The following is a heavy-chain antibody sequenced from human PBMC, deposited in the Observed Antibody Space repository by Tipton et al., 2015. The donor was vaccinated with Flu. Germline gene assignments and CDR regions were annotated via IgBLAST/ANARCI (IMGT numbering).Heavy chain of an antibody. CDR3: ATGYGGYSVDN. CDR1: GATFNKYA. CDR2: VIPFAAIT. D-gene: IGHD4-23*01. V-gene: IGHV1-69*09. Sequence: QLVQSGAEVKKPGSSVKVSCKTSGATFNKYAFNWIRQAPGQGLEWMGRVIPFAAITNYAQKFQGRLTITSDKSTGTVYMDLSSLRSEDAAIYLCATGYGGYSVDNWGLGTLVAVSS. J-gene: IGHJ4*02.